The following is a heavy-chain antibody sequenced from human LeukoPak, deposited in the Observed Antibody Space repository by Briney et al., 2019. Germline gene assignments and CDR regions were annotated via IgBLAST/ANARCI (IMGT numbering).Heavy chain of an antibody. J-gene: IGHJ4*02. CDR1: GGTFSSYA. CDR3: ARDLNYYGSGSFRGFDY. CDR2: IIPIFGTA. V-gene: IGHV1-69*13. Sequence: SVKVSCKASGGTFSSYAISWVRQAPGQGLEWMGGIIPIFGTANYAQKFQGRVTITADESTSTAYMELSSLRSGDTAVYYCARDLNYYGSGSFRGFDYWGQGTLVTVSS. D-gene: IGHD3-10*01.